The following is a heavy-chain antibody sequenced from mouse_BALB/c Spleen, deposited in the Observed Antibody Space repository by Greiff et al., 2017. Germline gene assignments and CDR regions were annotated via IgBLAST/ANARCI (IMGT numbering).Heavy chain of an antibody. J-gene: IGHJ4*01. CDR2: ISSGSSTI. Sequence: EVKLMESGGGLVQPGGSRKLSCAASGFTFSSFGMHWVRQAPEKGLEWVAYISSGSSTIYYADTVKGRFTISRDNPKNTLFLQMTSLRSEDTAMYYCARSPYGPLGGYAMDYWGQGTSVTVSS. V-gene: IGHV5-17*02. CDR3: ARSPYGPLGGYAMDY. D-gene: IGHD3-1*01. CDR1: GFTFSSFG.